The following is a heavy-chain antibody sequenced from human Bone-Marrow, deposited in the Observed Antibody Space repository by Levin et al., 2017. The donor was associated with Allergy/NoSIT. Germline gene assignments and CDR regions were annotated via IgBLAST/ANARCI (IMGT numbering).Heavy chain of an antibody. Sequence: QPGGSLRLSCAASGFTFSSSWMSWVRQAPGEGLEWVANIKYDASEIHYVDSVKGRFTISRDNARNTLYVQLNSLRAGDTAVYYCVGVDLSGYLPYWGQGTLVTVSS. V-gene: IGHV3-7*04. CDR2: IKYDASEI. J-gene: IGHJ4*02. D-gene: IGHD3-22*01. CDR3: VGVDLSGYLPY. CDR1: GFTFSSSW.